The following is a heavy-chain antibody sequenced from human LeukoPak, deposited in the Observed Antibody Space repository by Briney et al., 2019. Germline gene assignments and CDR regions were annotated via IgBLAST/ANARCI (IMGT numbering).Heavy chain of an antibody. J-gene: IGHJ3*02. CDR1: GGSISTYY. Sequence: SETLSLTCTVSGGSISTYYWNWLRQPPGKGLEWIGYISYTGSTNYSPSLKSRVTMSVDTSKNQFPLKLSSVTAADTAVYYCARLRELAALHDALDIWGQGTMVTVCS. CDR3: ARLRELAALHDALDI. V-gene: IGHV4-59*08. CDR2: ISYTGST. D-gene: IGHD5-24*01.